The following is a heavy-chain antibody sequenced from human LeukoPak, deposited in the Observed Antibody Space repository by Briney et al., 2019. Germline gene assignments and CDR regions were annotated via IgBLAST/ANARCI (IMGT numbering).Heavy chain of an antibody. V-gene: IGHV6-1*01. CDR2: TYYRSKWYN. D-gene: IGHD6-19*01. J-gene: IGHJ4*02. CDR3: ARDSANTGWYTFDY. CDR1: GDSVSSINGA. Sequence: SQTLSLTCDISGDSVSSINGAWNWIRQSPSRGLEWLGRTYYRSKWYNEYAESMKGRMTITPDTSNNRFSLQLNSVTPDDTAVYYCARDSANTGWYTFDYWGQGTLVTVSS.